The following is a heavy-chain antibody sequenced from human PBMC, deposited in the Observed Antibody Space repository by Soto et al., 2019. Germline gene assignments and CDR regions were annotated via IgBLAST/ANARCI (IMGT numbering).Heavy chain of an antibody. CDR1: GRSISIYY. J-gene: IGHJ5*02. D-gene: IGHD2-2*01. V-gene: IGHV4-59*01. Sequence: PSETLSLTCTVSGRSISIYYWSWIRQPPGKGLEWIGYIYYSGSTNYNPSLKSRVTISVDTSKNQFSLKLSSVTAADTAVYYCARQYWSSTSCYPTYNWFDPWGQGTLFNVT. CDR3: ARQYWSSTSCYPTYNWFDP. CDR2: IYYSGST.